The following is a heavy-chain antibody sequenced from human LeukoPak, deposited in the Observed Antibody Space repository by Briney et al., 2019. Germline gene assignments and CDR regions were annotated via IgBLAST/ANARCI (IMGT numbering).Heavy chain of an antibody. J-gene: IGHJ3*02. Sequence: SVKVSCKASGGTFSSYAISWVRQAPGQGLEWMGGIIPIFGTANYAQKFQGRVTITADESTSTAYMELRSLRSDDTAVYYCARDLLLWFGLDAFDIWGQGTVVTVSS. D-gene: IGHD3-10*01. CDR3: ARDLLLWFGLDAFDI. CDR2: IIPIFGTA. CDR1: GGTFSSYA. V-gene: IGHV1-69*01.